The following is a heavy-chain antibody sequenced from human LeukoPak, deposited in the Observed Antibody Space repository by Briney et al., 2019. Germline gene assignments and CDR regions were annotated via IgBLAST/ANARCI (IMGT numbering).Heavy chain of an antibody. J-gene: IGHJ4*02. V-gene: IGHV3-7*01. Sequence: PGGSLRLSCAASGFAFSSYWMSWVRQAPGKGLEWVANIKQDGSEKYYVDSVKSRFTISRDNAKNSLYLQMNSLRAEDTAVYYCARDRRYYGSGSSPDYWGQGTLVTVSS. CDR2: IKQDGSEK. D-gene: IGHD3-10*01. CDR3: ARDRRYYGSGSSPDY. CDR1: GFAFSSYW.